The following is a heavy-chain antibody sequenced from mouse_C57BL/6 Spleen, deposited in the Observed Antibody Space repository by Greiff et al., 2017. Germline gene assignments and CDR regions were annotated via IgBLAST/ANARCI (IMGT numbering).Heavy chain of an antibody. J-gene: IGHJ3*01. Sequence: VQLQQPGAELVRPGSSVKLSCKASGYTFTSYWMHWVKQRPIQGLEWIGNIDPSDSETHYNQKFKDKATLTVDKSSSTAYMQLSSLTSEDSAVYYCASGEDYGSIFAYWGQGTLVTVSA. CDR2: IDPSDSET. CDR3: ASGEDYGSIFAY. D-gene: IGHD1-1*01. V-gene: IGHV1-52*01. CDR1: GYTFTSYW.